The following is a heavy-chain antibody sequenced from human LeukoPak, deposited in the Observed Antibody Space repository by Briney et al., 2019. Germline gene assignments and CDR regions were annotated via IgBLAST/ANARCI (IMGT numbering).Heavy chain of an antibody. CDR2: IDANNGDT. CDR3: ARDPSSVTLYFFDY. V-gene: IGHV1-2*02. J-gene: IGHJ4*02. D-gene: IGHD4-11*01. CDR1: GYTFRGNY. Sequence: ASVTISCKASGYTFRGNYIHWLRQAPGQGLERMGWIDANNGDTKSAQKFQGRVTMSRDTSISTAYMDLSSLSPDDAAVYYCARDPSSVTLYFFDYWGQGTLVTVSS.